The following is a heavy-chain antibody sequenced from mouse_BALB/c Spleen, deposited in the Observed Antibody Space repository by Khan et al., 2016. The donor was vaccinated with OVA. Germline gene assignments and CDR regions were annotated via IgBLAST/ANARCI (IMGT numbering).Heavy chain of an antibody. CDR3: ARGGGGERFAY. CDR1: GYTFTDYT. CDR2: ISTYYGDT. J-gene: IGHJ3*01. V-gene: IGHV1S137*01. Sequence: QVRLQQSGAELVRPGVSVKISCKGSGYTFTDYTMHWVKQSHAKSLEWIVVISTYYGDTNYNQKFKGKATMTVDKSSNTAYMDLDRLTSEDSAIYYWARGGGGERFAYWGQGTLVTVSA.